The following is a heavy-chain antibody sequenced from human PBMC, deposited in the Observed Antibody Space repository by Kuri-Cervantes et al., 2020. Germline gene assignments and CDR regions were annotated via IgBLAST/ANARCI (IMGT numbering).Heavy chain of an antibody. D-gene: IGHD6-13*01. CDR1: GGSVSSSNYY. Sequence: GSLRLSCTVSGGSVSSSNYYWSWIRQPPGKGLEWIGYVYYSGSTNYNPSLKSRVTISLATSKNQFSLKLNSMTAADTAVYYCARDRGRISACFYGMDVWGQGTTVTVSS. V-gene: IGHV4-61*01. CDR2: VYYSGST. J-gene: IGHJ6*02. CDR3: ARDRGRISACFYGMDV.